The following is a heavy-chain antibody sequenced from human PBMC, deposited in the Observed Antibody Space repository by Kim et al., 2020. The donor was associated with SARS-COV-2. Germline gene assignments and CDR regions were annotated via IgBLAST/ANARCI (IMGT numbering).Heavy chain of an antibody. CDR2: INHSGST. V-gene: IGHV4-34*01. D-gene: IGHD3-10*01. Sequence: SETLSLTCAVYGGSFSGYYWSWIRQPPGKGLEWIGEINHSGSTNYNPSLKSRVTISVDTSKNQFSLKLSSVTAADTSVYYCARGRIGGELTFWGQGTLVTVSS. CDR3: ARGRIGGELTF. CDR1: GGSFSGYY. J-gene: IGHJ4*02.